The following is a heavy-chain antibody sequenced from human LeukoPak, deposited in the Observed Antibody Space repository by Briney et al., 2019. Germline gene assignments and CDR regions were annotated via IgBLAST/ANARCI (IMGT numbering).Heavy chain of an antibody. D-gene: IGHD3-22*01. V-gene: IGHV4-34*01. CDR1: GGSFSGYY. CDR2: INHSGST. J-gene: IGHJ4*02. CDR3: ARGERPITMIVVDINNHPYFDY. Sequence: PSETLSLTCAVYGGSFSGYYWSWIRQPPGKWLEWIGEINHSGSTNYNPSLKSRVTISVDTSKNQFSLKLSSVTAADTAVYYCARGERPITMIVVDINNHPYFDYWGQGTLVTVSS.